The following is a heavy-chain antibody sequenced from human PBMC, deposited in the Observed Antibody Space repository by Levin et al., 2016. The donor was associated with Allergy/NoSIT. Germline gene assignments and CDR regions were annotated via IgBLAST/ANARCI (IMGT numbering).Heavy chain of an antibody. J-gene: IGHJ3*01. CDR1: GGSMSAYY. Sequence: SETLSLTCTVSGGSMSAYYWNWIRQTPGKGLEWIGHIFNYGSTNYNPSLQNRVTISEDPSKNQFFLTLTSVTAADTAVYFCARDLGPLWFGEGGFDVWGHGAVVTVSS. V-gene: IGHV4-59*01. D-gene: IGHD3-10*01. CDR3: ARDLGPLWFGEGGFDV. CDR2: IFNYGST.